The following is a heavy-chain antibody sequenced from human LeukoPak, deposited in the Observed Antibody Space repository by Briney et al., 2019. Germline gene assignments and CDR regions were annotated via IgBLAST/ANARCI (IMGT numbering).Heavy chain of an antibody. CDR3: ARDDIV. CDR2: IYYSGST. J-gene: IGHJ4*02. Sequence: SETLSLTCTVSGGSVSSGSYYWSWIRQPPGKGLEWIGYIYYSGSTNYNPSLKSRVTLSVDTSKNQFSLKLSSVTAADTAVYYCARDDIVWGQGTLVTVSS. CDR1: GGSVSSGSYY. D-gene: IGHD2-15*01. V-gene: IGHV4-61*01.